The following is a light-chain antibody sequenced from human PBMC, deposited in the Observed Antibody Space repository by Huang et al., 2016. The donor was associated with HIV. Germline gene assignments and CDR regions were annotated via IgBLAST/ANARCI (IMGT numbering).Light chain of an antibody. CDR3: QQYADPPLT. J-gene: IGKJ4*01. CDR1: HDISHS. Sequence: DIQMTQSPSSLSASVGDRVTITCQASHDISHSLNLYQQKPGSAHELLIWDASSLETGVPSRRTGVLSRFAGSGSGTDFTLTITNLQPEDVATYYCQQYADPPLTFGGGTKVEIK. CDR2: DAS. V-gene: IGKV1-33*01.